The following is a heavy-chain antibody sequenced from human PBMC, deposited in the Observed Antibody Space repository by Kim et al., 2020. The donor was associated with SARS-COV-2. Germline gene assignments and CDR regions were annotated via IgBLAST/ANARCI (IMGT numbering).Heavy chain of an antibody. CDR3: ASYPSGTRGAFDV. D-gene: IGHD6-13*01. V-gene: IGHV6-1*01. Sequence: SQTLSLTCAISGDSVSTVSTVWNWLRQSPSRGLEWLGRTYHGSKWYNDYAVSVKSRITISTDTSKNQFSLQLNSVTPEDTAVYFCASYPSGTRGAFDVWGQGTMVTVSS. J-gene: IGHJ3*01. CDR1: GDSVSTVSTV. CDR2: TYHGSKWYN.